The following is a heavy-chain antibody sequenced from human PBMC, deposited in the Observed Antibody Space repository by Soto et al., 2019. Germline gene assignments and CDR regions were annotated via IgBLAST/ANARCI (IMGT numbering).Heavy chain of an antibody. Sequence: QVQLVESGGGVVQPGTSLTLSCAASGFTLSRNGMHWVRQAPGKGLEWVAILWNDGNTKYYADSVQGRFDISRDSSRNTLYLQMNSLRVEDTAIYSCARDYGDLGYDSWGQGTLVTVSS. CDR2: LWNDGNTK. CDR3: ARDYGDLGYDS. D-gene: IGHD4-17*01. V-gene: IGHV3-33*01. CDR1: GFTLSRNG. J-gene: IGHJ4*02.